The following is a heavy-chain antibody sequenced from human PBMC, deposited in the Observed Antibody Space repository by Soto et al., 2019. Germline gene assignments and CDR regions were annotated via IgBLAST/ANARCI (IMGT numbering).Heavy chain of an antibody. CDR3: ASGLSPKYSTYWVDAFDF. V-gene: IGHV3-7*05. CDR2: INQDGSVQ. Sequence: EVQLVESGGGLVQPGGSLRLSCAASGFTFSTYWMTWVRQAPGKGLEWVANINQDGSVQNYVDSVKGRFTISRDNAETSLYLQMNSLRAEDAAVYSRASGLSPKYSTYWVDAFDFWGQGTMVTVSS. J-gene: IGHJ3*01. CDR1: GFTFSTYW. D-gene: IGHD2-21*01.